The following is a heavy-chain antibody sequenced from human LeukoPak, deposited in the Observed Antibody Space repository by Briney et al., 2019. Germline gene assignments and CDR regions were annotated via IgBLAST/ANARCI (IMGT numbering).Heavy chain of an antibody. CDR3: ASAGEKTWSFSGAFDI. V-gene: IGHV4-4*09. CDR1: GGSISSYF. D-gene: IGHD3-10*01. J-gene: IGHJ3*02. CDR2: IYTSGST. Sequence: SETLSLTCTVSGGSISSYFWSWIRQAPGKGLELIGYIYTSGSTNYNPSLRSRDTISVDTSKNQLSLELSSVTAADTAVYYCASAGEKTWSFSGAFDIWGQGTMVTVSS.